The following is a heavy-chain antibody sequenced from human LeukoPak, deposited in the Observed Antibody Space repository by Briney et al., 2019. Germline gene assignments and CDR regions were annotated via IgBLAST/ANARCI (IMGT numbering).Heavy chain of an antibody. V-gene: IGHV4-4*07. CDR1: DASISSSY. Sequence: PSETLSLTCTVSDASISSSYCTWIRQPAGEGLEWIGRISTGGSTTYNPSFKSRVTMSVDTSKNQFSLTLTSVTAADTAVYYCARDQTYYVSSGYYYVTYLQHWGQGILVTVSS. CDR2: ISTGGST. CDR3: ARDQTYYVSSGYYYVTYLQH. J-gene: IGHJ1*01. D-gene: IGHD3-22*01.